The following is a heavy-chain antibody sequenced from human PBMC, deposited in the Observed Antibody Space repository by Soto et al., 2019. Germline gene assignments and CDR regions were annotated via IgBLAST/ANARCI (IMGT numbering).Heavy chain of an antibody. D-gene: IGHD2-15*01. CDR1: GYSFTSYY. CDR2: INPNSGGR. CDR3: ARDLVKGGGSAGFDY. Sequence: QVQLVQSGAEVKKPGASVKVSCKASGYSFTSYYIHWVRQAPGQGLEWMGWINPNSGGRKYPQKFQGRVTITRDTSIRTVYMSLTGLKSDDTAVYFCARDLVKGGGSAGFDYWGQGTLVAVSS. J-gene: IGHJ4*02. V-gene: IGHV1-2*02.